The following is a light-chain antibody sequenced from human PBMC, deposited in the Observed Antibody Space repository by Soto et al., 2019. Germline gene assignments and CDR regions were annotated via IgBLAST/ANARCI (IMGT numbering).Light chain of an antibody. V-gene: IGLV2-14*01. CDR3: SSYTSSLYV. J-gene: IGLJ1*01. Sequence: QSVLTQPASASGSPGQSITISCTGTSSDVGGYNYVSWYQQHPGKAPKLMIYEVSNRPSGVSNRFSGSKSGNTASLTISGLQAEDEADYYCSSYTSSLYVFGTGTKVTVL. CDR1: SSDVGGYNY. CDR2: EVS.